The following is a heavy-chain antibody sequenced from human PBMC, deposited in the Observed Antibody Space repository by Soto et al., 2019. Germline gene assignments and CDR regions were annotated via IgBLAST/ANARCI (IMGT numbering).Heavy chain of an antibody. CDR3: ARSTTYYDFWSGYYTPPYYYYGMDV. J-gene: IGHJ6*02. D-gene: IGHD3-3*01. CDR2: IYYSGST. CDR1: GGSISSGGYY. V-gene: IGHV4-31*03. Sequence: TLSLTCTVSGGSISSGGYYWSWIRQHPGKGLEWIGYIYYSGSTYYNPSLKSRVTISVDTSKNQFSLKLSSVTAADTAVYYCARSTTYYDFWSGYYTPPYYYYGMDVWGQGTTVTV.